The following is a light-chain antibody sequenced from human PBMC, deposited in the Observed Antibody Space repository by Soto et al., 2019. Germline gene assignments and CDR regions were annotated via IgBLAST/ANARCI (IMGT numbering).Light chain of an antibody. CDR2: GNS. CDR1: SSNIGAGYD. CDR3: QSYDSRLSDV. Sequence: QSVLTQPPSVSGAPGQRVTISCTGSSSNIGAGYDVHWYQQFPGTAPKLLIYGNSNRPSGVPDRFSGSKSGTSASLAITGLQAEDEADYYCQSYDSRLSDVFGSGTKLTVL. J-gene: IGLJ1*01. V-gene: IGLV1-40*01.